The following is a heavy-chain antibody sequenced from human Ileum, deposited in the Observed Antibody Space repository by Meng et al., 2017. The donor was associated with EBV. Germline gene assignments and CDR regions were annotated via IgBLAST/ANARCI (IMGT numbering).Heavy chain of an antibody. Sequence: QLLLQESGLGRGKPSQTLSLTCAVSGGSISSGGHSWSWIRQPPGKGLEWIGDIQHSGSTYYNPSLKSRVTISVDRSRNQFSLKLSSVTAADTAVYYCARAHPVVYFFDYWGQGTLVTVSS. CDR1: GGSISSGGHS. V-gene: IGHV4-30-2*01. CDR3: ARAHPVVYFFDY. CDR2: IQHSGST. D-gene: IGHD4-23*01. J-gene: IGHJ4*02.